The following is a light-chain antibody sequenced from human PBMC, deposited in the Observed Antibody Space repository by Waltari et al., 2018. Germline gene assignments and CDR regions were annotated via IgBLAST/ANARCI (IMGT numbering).Light chain of an antibody. CDR2: DAS. V-gene: IGKV3-20*01. CDR1: QSVSSNY. J-gene: IGKJ1*01. CDR3: QQYGSSPRT. Sequence: EIVLTQSPGTLSLSPGERATLSCRASQSVSSNYLAWYQHKPGQAPILVIYDASNRATGIPDRFSGSGSGTDFTLTISRLEPEDFAVYYCQQYGSSPRTFGQGTKVEIK.